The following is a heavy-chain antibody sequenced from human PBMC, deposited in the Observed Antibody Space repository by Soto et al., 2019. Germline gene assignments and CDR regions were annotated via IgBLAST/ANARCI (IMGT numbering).Heavy chain of an antibody. CDR3: TTPRSVEVVAASGQYYYYYCGMDV. D-gene: IGHD2-2*01. V-gene: IGHV3-15*01. J-gene: IGHJ6*02. CDR2: IKSKTDGGTT. Sequence: GGSLRLSCAASGFTFSNAWMSWVRQAPGKGLEWVGRIKSKTDGGTTDYAAPVKGRFTISRDDSKNTLYLQMNSLKTEDTAVYYCTTPRSVEVVAASGQYYYYYCGMDVWGQGTTVTVSS. CDR1: GFTFSNAW.